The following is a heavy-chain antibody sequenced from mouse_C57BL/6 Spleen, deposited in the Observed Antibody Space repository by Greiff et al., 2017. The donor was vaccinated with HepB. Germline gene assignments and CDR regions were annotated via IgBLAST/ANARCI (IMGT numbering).Heavy chain of an antibody. CDR3: ARTAQATWAWFAY. CDR1: GYTFTSYW. Sequence: VQLQQPGTELVKPGASVKLSCKASGYTFTSYWMHWVKQRPGQGLEWIGNINPSNGGTNYNEKFKSKATLTVDKSSSTAYMQLSSLTSEDSAVYYCARTAQATWAWFAYWGQGTLVTVSA. V-gene: IGHV1-53*01. J-gene: IGHJ3*01. D-gene: IGHD3-2*02. CDR2: INPSNGGT.